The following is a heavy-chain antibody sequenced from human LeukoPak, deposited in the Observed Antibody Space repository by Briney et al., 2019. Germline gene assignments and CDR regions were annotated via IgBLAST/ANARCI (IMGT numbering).Heavy chain of an antibody. Sequence: GGSLRLSCAVSGFTFSSYGMHWVRQAPGKGLEWVAVIWYDGSNKYYADSVKGRFTISRDNSKNTLYLQMNSLRAEDTAVYYCARGRTTVTTADAFDIWGQGTMVTVSS. CDR1: GFTFSSYG. J-gene: IGHJ3*02. D-gene: IGHD4-17*01. CDR3: ARGRTTVTTADAFDI. V-gene: IGHV3-33*01. CDR2: IWYDGSNK.